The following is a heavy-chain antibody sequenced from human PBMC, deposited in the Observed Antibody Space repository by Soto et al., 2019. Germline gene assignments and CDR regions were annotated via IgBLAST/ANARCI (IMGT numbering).Heavy chain of an antibody. D-gene: IGHD3-22*01. V-gene: IGHV1-18*04. J-gene: IGHJ3*02. CDR2: ISAYNGNT. Sequence: ASVKVSCKASGYTFTSYGISWLRQAPGQGLEWMGWISAYNGNTNYAQKLQGRVTMTTDTSTSTAYMELRSLRSDDTAVYYCASGRYYYDSSGYYRDAFDIWGQGTMVTVSS. CDR1: GYTFTSYG. CDR3: ASGRYYYDSSGYYRDAFDI.